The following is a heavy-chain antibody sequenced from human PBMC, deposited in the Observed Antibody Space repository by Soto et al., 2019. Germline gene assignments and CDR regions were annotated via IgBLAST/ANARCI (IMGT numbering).Heavy chain of an antibody. CDR3: ARDGVFSFAHMGV. D-gene: IGHD3-16*01. J-gene: IGHJ6*01. Sequence: PGGSLRLSCAASGFTFSSYGMHWVRQAPGKGLEWVAVIWCDGSNKYYADSVKGRFTISRDNSKNTLCLQMNSLRAEDTAVYYGARDGVFSFAHMGVWGRGTTVTVSS. CDR2: IWCDGSNK. CDR1: GFTFSSYG. V-gene: IGHV3-33*01.